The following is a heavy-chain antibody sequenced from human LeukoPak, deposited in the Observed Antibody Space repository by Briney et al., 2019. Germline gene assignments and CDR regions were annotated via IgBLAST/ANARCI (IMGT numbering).Heavy chain of an antibody. Sequence: SETLSLTCTVSGGSISSNYWSWIRQPAGKGLEWIGRIYTSGSTNYNPSLKSRVTMSVDTSKKQFSLKLSSVTAADTAVYYCAREYSTGRYGGWFDPWGQGTLVIVSS. CDR3: AREYSTGRYGGWFDP. CDR1: GGSISSNY. CDR2: IYTSGST. D-gene: IGHD6-19*01. V-gene: IGHV4-4*07. J-gene: IGHJ5*02.